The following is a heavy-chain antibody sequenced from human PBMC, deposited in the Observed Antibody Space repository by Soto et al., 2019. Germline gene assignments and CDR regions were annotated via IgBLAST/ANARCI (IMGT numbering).Heavy chain of an antibody. V-gene: IGHV4-34*01. D-gene: IGHD3-10*01. CDR3: ARGWNYYGSGRRRGGYYYYMDV. Sequence: SETLSLTCAVYGGSFSGYYLSWIRQPPGKGLEWIGEINHSGSTNYNPSLKSRVTISVDTSKNQFPLKLSSVTAADTAVYYCARGWNYYGSGRRRGGYYYYMDVWGKGTTVTVSS. CDR2: INHSGST. CDR1: GGSFSGYY. J-gene: IGHJ6*03.